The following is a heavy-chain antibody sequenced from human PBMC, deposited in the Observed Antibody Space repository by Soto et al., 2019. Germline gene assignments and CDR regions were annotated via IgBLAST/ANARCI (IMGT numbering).Heavy chain of an antibody. J-gene: IGHJ4*02. CDR3: ARDCAGYSSGWCQRGGFDY. CDR2: IWYDASNK. D-gene: IGHD6-19*01. V-gene: IGHV3-33*01. Sequence: PGGSLRLSCAASGFTFSSYGMHWVRQAPGKGLEWVAVIWYDASNKYYADSVKGRFTISRDNSKNTLYLQMNSLRAEDTAVYYCARDCAGYSSGWCQRGGFDYWGQGTLVTVSS. CDR1: GFTFSSYG.